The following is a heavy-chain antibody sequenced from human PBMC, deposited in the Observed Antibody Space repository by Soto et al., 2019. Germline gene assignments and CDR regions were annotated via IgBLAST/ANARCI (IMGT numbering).Heavy chain of an antibody. V-gene: IGHV5-10-1*01. Sequence: PGESLKISCKGSGYSFTSYWISRVRQMPGKGLEWMGRIDPSDSYTNYSPSFQGHVTISADKSISTAYLQWSSLKASDTAMYYCASPLFTIAAAGIKNYYYYGMDVWGQGTTVTVSS. CDR1: GYSFTSYW. J-gene: IGHJ6*02. CDR2: IDPSDSYT. CDR3: ASPLFTIAAAGIKNYYYYGMDV. D-gene: IGHD6-13*01.